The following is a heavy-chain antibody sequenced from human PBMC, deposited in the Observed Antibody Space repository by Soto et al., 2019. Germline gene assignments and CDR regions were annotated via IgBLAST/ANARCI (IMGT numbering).Heavy chain of an antibody. D-gene: IGHD3-10*01. Sequence: QVQLVQSGAEGKKPGASVKVSCKASGYTFTSYYMHWVRQAPGQGLEWMGIINPSGGSTSYAQKCQGSVTMTSDTTTSTVYMELRRLRSEDTAVYYCAGVAVGSGSSYLGFDPWGQGTLVTVSS. J-gene: IGHJ5*02. CDR2: INPSGGST. V-gene: IGHV1-46*03. CDR1: GYTFTSYY. CDR3: AGVAVGSGSSYLGFDP.